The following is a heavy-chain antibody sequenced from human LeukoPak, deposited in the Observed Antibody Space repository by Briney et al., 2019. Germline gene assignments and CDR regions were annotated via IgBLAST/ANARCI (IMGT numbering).Heavy chain of an antibody. J-gene: IGHJ4*02. CDR1: GFTFSSYA. Sequence: GGSLRLSCAASGFTFSSYAMSWVRQAPGKGLEWVSAISGSGGSTYYADSVKGRFTISRDNSKNTLYLKMNSLRAEDTAVYYCAKDPYRDGYNLFDYWGQGTLVTVSS. D-gene: IGHD5-24*01. CDR2: ISGSGGST. CDR3: AKDPYRDGYNLFDY. V-gene: IGHV3-23*01.